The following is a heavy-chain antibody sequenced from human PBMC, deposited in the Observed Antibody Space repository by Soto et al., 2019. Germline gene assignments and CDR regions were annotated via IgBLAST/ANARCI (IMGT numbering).Heavy chain of an antibody. CDR1: GYTFTSYG. CDR2: ISAYNGNT. Sequence: QVQLVQSGAEVKKPGASVKVSCKASGYTFTSYGISWVRQAPGQGLEWMGWISAYNGNTNYAQKLQGRVTMTTDTSXSPAYMELRSLRSDDTAVYYCAITYSSSWYGFAFDIWGQGTMVTVSS. J-gene: IGHJ3*02. V-gene: IGHV1-18*01. D-gene: IGHD6-13*01. CDR3: AITYSSSWYGFAFDI.